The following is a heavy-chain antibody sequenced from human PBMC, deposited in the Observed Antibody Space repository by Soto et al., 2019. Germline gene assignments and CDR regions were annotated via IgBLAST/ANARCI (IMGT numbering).Heavy chain of an antibody. J-gene: IGHJ6*02. D-gene: IGHD6-19*01. CDR1: GFTFSDYY. CDR3: ARDQRAMAGMHYYYYGMDV. Sequence: QVQLVESGGGLVKPGGSLRLSCAASGFTFSDYYMSWIRHAPGKGLEWVSYISSSGSTIYYADSVKGRFTISRDNAKNSLYLQMSSLRVEDTAVYFCARDQRAMAGMHYYYYGMDVWGQGTTVTVSS. CDR2: ISSSGSTI. V-gene: IGHV3-11*01.